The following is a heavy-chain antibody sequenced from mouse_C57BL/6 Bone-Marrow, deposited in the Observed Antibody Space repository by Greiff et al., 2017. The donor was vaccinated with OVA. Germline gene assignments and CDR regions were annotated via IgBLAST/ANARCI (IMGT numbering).Heavy chain of an antibody. V-gene: IGHV1-15*01. D-gene: IGHD4-1*01. Sequence: QVQLQQSGAELVRPGASVTLSCKASGYTFTVYEMHWVKQTPVHGLEWIGAIDPETGGTAYNQKFKGKAILTADKSSSTAYMELRSLTSEDSAVYYCSNWDDAMDYWGQGTSVTVSS. J-gene: IGHJ4*01. CDR3: SNWDDAMDY. CDR2: IDPETGGT. CDR1: GYTFTVYE.